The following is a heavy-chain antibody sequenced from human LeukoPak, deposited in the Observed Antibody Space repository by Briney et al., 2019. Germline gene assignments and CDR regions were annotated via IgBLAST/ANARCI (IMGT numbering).Heavy chain of an antibody. J-gene: IGHJ4*02. CDR3: ARDLRFYDY. Sequence: GGSLRLSCAASGFTFSSYWMSWVRRAPGKGLEWVASIKQDGSEKYYVDSVKGRFTISRDNAMSSLYLQMNSLRAEDTAVYYCARDLRFYDYWGQGTLVTVSS. CDR2: IKQDGSEK. CDR1: GFTFSSYW. D-gene: IGHD3-3*01. V-gene: IGHV3-7*01.